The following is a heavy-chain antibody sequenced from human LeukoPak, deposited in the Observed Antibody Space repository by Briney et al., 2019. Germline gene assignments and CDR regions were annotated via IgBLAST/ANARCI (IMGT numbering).Heavy chain of an antibody. D-gene: IGHD6-19*01. Sequence: SETLSLTCTVSGGSVSSGSYYWSWIRQPPGKGLEWIGYIYYSGSTTYNPSLKSRVTISVDTSKNQSSLKLSSVTAADTAVYYCARYGYPGIAVANYWGQGTLVTVSS. CDR2: IYYSGST. J-gene: IGHJ4*02. CDR3: ARYGYPGIAVANY. CDR1: GGSVSSGSYY. V-gene: IGHV4-61*01.